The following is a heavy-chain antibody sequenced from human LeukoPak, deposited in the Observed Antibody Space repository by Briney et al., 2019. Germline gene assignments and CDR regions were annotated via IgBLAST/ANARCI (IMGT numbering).Heavy chain of an antibody. Sequence: PGGSLRLSCAASGFTFSSYWMHWVRQAPGKGLVWVSRINSDGSTTTYADSVKGRFTISRDNAKNTLYLQMNSLRAEDTAVYYCARGVAVAVDAFDIWGQGTMVTVSS. D-gene: IGHD6-19*01. CDR2: INSDGSTT. J-gene: IGHJ3*02. CDR3: ARGVAVAVDAFDI. CDR1: GFTFSSYW. V-gene: IGHV3-74*01.